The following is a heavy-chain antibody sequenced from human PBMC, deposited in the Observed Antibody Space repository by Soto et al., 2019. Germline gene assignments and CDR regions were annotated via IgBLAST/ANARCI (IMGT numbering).Heavy chain of an antibody. Sequence: TSETLSLTCTVSGGSISSYYWSWIRQPPGKGLEWIGYIYYSGSTNYNPSLKSRVTISVDTSKNQFSLKLSSVTAADTAVYYCARGLTIFGVVRSLNFDYWGQGTLVTVSS. CDR2: IYYSGST. D-gene: IGHD3-3*01. V-gene: IGHV4-59*01. CDR1: GGSISSYY. CDR3: ARGLTIFGVVRSLNFDY. J-gene: IGHJ4*02.